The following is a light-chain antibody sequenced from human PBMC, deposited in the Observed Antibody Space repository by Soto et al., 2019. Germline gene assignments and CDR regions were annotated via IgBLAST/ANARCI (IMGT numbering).Light chain of an antibody. Sequence: QPASVSGSPGQSITISCTGTSSDIGSYHLVSWYQHHSGKAPKLIIYKVSQWPSGVSDRFSASKSGSTASLTISGLQAEDEADYYCCSYAGSNWGYVFGTGTKLTVL. CDR1: SSDIGSYHL. CDR3: CSYAGSNWGYV. J-gene: IGLJ1*01. CDR2: KVS. V-gene: IGLV2-23*02.